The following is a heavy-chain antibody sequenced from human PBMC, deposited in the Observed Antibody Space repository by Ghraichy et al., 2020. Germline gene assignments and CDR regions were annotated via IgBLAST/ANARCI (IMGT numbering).Heavy chain of an antibody. D-gene: IGHD1-26*01. J-gene: IGHJ4*02. Sequence: SVKVSCKASGGIFTSLVISWVRQAPGQGAEWMGGILSFLGTVKYAQKFQGRLTITADKATTTAYMELDSLTSEDSAVYYCARDRLLDVGASPFYMWGQGSLVIVSS. CDR3: ARDRLLDVGASPFYM. V-gene: IGHV1-69*10. CDR1: GGIFTSLV. CDR2: ILSFLGTV.